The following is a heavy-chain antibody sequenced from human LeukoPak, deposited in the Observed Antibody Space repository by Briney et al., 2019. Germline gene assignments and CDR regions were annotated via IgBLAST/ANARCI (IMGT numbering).Heavy chain of an antibody. CDR3: ARDPLHWNDGVDDSFDI. J-gene: IGHJ3*02. CDR2: INGDGRNI. V-gene: IGHV3-74*01. CDR1: GFTFSSYW. D-gene: IGHD1-1*01. Sequence: GGSLRLSCVASGFTFSSYWMHWVRQDPRKGLVWVSRINGDGRNINYADSVRGRFTISRDNAKNTLYLQMNTLRVEDTAVYYCARDPLHWNDGVDDSFDIWGQGTMVTVPS.